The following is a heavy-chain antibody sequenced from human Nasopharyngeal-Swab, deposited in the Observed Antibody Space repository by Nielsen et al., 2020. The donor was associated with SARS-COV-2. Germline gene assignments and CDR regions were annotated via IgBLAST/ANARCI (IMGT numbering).Heavy chain of an antibody. Sequence: GESLKISCAASGFTFSSYSMNWVRQAPGKGLEWVSSISRSSSYIYYADSVKGRFTISRDNDKNSLYLQMNSLRAEDTAVYYCARDPMYCGSYRDYWGQGTLVTVSS. CDR2: ISRSSSYI. D-gene: IGHD1-26*01. J-gene: IGHJ4*02. CDR1: GFTFSSYS. V-gene: IGHV3-21*01. CDR3: ARDPMYCGSYRDY.